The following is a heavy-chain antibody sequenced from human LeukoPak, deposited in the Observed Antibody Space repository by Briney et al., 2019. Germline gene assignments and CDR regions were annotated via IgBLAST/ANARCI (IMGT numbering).Heavy chain of an antibody. CDR2: INHSGST. J-gene: IGHJ4*02. D-gene: IGHD3-10*01. CDR1: GGSFSGYY. CDR3: ARGVWFGELYRDY. Sequence: SEILSLTCAVYGGSFSGYYRSWIRQPPGKGLEWIGEINHSGSTNYNPSLKSRVTISVDTSKNQFSLKLSSVTAADTAVYYCARGVWFGELYRDYWGQGTLVTVSS. V-gene: IGHV4-34*01.